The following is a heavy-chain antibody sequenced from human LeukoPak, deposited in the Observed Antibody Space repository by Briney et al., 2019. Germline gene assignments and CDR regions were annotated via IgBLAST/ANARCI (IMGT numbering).Heavy chain of an antibody. J-gene: IGHJ4*02. D-gene: IGHD6-19*01. Sequence: GGSLRLSCAASRFTLSNYWMSWVRQAPGKGLEWVANIKQDGSETYYVDSVKGRFTISRDNAKNSLSLQMNSLKAEDTAVYYCARQRGSGCLDYWGQGTLVTVSS. CDR3: ARQRGSGCLDY. CDR2: IKQDGSET. V-gene: IGHV3-7*03. CDR1: RFTLSNYW.